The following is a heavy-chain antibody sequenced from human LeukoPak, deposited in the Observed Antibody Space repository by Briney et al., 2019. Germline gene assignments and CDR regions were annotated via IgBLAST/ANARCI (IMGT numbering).Heavy chain of an antibody. CDR1: VYTFTSYG. J-gene: IGHJ5*02. CDR3: ARDAPYYYDSSGYYP. D-gene: IGHD3-22*01. CDR2: ISAYNGNT. Sequence: ASVKVSCKASVYTFTSYGISWVRQAPGQGLEWMGWISAYNGNTNYAQKLQGRVTMTTDTSTSTAYMELRSLRSDDTAVYYCARDAPYYYDSSGYYPWGQGTLVTVSS. V-gene: IGHV1-18*01.